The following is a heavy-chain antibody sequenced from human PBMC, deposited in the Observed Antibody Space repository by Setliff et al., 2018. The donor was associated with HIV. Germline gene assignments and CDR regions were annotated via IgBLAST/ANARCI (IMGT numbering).Heavy chain of an antibody. CDR3: ARDFSGTYYGDIDY. CDR1: GYTFKTYG. CDR2: INVGKGNT. D-gene: IGHD1-26*01. Sequence: ASVKVSCKASGYTFKTYGMHWVRQAPGQSLEWMAWINVGKGNTKYPQNFQGRLTVTGDTSASTVDMELSSLTHEDTAVYYCARDFSGTYYGDIDYWGQGTLVTVS. V-gene: IGHV1-3*01. J-gene: IGHJ4*02.